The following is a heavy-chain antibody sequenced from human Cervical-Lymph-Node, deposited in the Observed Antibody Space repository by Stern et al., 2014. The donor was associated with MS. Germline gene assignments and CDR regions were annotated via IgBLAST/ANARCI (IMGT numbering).Heavy chain of an antibody. D-gene: IGHD3-3*02. V-gene: IGHV1-46*01. J-gene: IGHJ4*02. CDR1: GYTFTSYY. Sequence: EQLVESGAEVKKPGASVKVSCKASGYTFTSYYIHWVRQAPGQGLEWMGKINPSGGGTSYPQRFQGRVTLTRDTSTTTVYMELSSLRSEDTALYYCAREHAFLGFGYWGQGSLVTVSS. CDR2: INPSGGGT. CDR3: AREHAFLGFGY.